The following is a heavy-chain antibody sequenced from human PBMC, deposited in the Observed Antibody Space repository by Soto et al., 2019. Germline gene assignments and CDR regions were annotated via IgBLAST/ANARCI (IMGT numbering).Heavy chain of an antibody. CDR3: ARDDYGDYYYGMDV. CDR1: RGTFSSYA. V-gene: IGHV1-69*12. D-gene: IGHD4-17*01. CDR2: IIPIFGTA. J-gene: IGHJ6*02. Sequence: QVQLVQSGAEVKKPGSSVKVSCKASRGTFSSYAISWVRQAPGQGLEWMGGIIPIFGTANYAQKFQGRVTITADESTSTAYMELSSLRSEDTAVYYCARDDYGDYYYGMDVWGQGTTVTVSS.